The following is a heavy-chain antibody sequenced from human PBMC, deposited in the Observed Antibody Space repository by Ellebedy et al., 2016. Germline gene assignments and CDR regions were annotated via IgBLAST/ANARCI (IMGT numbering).Heavy chain of an antibody. CDR3: ARGLTNSDAYDI. J-gene: IGHJ3*02. CDR1: GGSITSFSSY. D-gene: IGHD1-1*01. CDR2: IYHSGTT. V-gene: IGHV4-39*01. Sequence: SETLSLTCTVSGGSITSFSSYWGWIRQPPGKGLDWIGRIYHSGTTYYNPSLNGRVTISEDTSKNQIPLELSSVTAADTAVYYCARGLTNSDAYDIWGQGIMVTVSS.